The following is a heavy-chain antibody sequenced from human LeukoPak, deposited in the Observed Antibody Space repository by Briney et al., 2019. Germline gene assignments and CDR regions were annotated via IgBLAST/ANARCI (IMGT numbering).Heavy chain of an antibody. J-gene: IGHJ4*02. D-gene: IGHD4-17*01. CDR2: ISAYNGNT. CDR1: GYTFTSYG. Sequence: ASVKVSCKASGYTFTSYGISWVRQAPGQGLEWMGWISAYNGNTNYAQKLQGRVTMTRNTSISTAYMELSSLRSEDTAVYYCARGTYDYGDYDVGNWGQGTLVTVSS. V-gene: IGHV1-18*01. CDR3: ARGTYDYGDYDVGN.